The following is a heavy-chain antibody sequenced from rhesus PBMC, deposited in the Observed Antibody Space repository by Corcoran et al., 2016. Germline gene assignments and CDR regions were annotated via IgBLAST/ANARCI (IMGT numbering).Heavy chain of an antibody. CDR2: ISGSSGST. CDR1: GYSISSAYY. J-gene: IGHJ4*01. V-gene: IGHV4-99*02. D-gene: IGHD5-36*01. Sequence: QVQLQESGPGLVKPSETLSLTCAVSGYSISSAYYWGWTRQPPGKGLEYIGYISGSSGSTYYNPSLKGRVTISKDTSKNQFSLKLGSVTAADTAVYYCARGGYSYGPFDYWGQGVLVTVSS. CDR3: ARGGYSYGPFDY.